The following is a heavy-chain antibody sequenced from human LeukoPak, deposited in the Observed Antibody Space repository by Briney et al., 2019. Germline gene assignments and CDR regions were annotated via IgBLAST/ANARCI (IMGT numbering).Heavy chain of an antibody. D-gene: IGHD4-17*01. Sequence: GGSLRLSCAASEFTFSRYNMNWVRQAPGMGLEWVSSISSSSSSYIYYADSVKGRFTISRDNAKNSLYLQMNSLRAEDTAVYYCARAGGYGDYGLSLWGRGTLVTVSS. CDR3: ARAGGYGDYGLSL. CDR1: EFTFSRYN. V-gene: IGHV3-21*04. CDR2: ISSSSSSYI. J-gene: IGHJ2*01.